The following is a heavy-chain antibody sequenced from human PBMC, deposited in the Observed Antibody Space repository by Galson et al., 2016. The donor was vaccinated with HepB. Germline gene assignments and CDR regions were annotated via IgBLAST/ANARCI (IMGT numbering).Heavy chain of an antibody. D-gene: IGHD3-16*01. CDR1: GFTFSDYY. J-gene: IGHJ4*02. Sequence: SLRLSCAASGFTFSDYYMSWIRQAPGKGLEWVSYISSSSSYTNHADSVKGRFTISRDNAKNSLYLQMNSLRAEDTAVYYCARLGGNYFDSWGQGTLVTVSS. V-gene: IGHV3-11*06. CDR3: ARLGGNYFDS. CDR2: ISSSSSYT.